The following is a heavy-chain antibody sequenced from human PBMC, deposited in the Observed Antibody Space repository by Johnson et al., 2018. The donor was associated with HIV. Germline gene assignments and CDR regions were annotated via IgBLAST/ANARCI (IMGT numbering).Heavy chain of an antibody. CDR1: GFTFSSYG. J-gene: IGHJ3*02. D-gene: IGHD3-16*01. CDR2: IWHAESNK. CDR3: ARDNLRQLDAFDI. Sequence: QVQLVESGGGVVQPGRSLRLSCAASGFTFSSYGMHWVRQAPGKGQACVAVIWHAESNKYYADSVKGGFTISRYNSKNTLYLQMNSLRAEDKAVYYCARDNLRQLDAFDIWGQGTMVTVSS. V-gene: IGHV3-30*19.